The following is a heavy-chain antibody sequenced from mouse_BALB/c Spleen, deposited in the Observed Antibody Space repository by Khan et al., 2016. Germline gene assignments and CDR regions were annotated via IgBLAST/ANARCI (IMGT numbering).Heavy chain of an antibody. CDR3: ARDYYGSSYFDY. CDR2: INYSGST. V-gene: IGHV3-2*02. D-gene: IGHD1-1*01. CDR1: GYSITSDYA. J-gene: IGHJ2*01. Sequence: EVQLQESGPGLVKPSQSLSLTCTVTGYSITSDYAWNWIRQFPGNRLEWMGFINYSGSTSYNPSLKSRISITRDTSKNQFFMQLISVTTEDTATYYCARDYYGSSYFDYWCQGTTLTVSS.